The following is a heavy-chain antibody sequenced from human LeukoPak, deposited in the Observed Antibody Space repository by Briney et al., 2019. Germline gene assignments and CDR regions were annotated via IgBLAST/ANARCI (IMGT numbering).Heavy chain of an antibody. CDR3: ARDRTMVRGAMGDAFDI. CDR1: GFTFDDYG. CDR2: ISWNGGST. J-gene: IGHJ3*02. V-gene: IGHV3-20*01. D-gene: IGHD3-10*01. Sequence: PGGSLRLSCEGSGFTFDDYGMSWVRQAPGKGLEWVSGISWNGGSTGYADSVKGRFTISRDNAKNSLYLQMNSLRAEDTAFYQCARDRTMVRGAMGDAFDIWGQGTMVTVSS.